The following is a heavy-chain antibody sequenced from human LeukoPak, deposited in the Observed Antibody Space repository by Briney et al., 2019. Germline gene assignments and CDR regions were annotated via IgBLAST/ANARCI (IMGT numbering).Heavy chain of an antibody. CDR1: GGSISSSSYY. CDR2: IYYSGST. V-gene: IGHV4-39*07. CDR3: STVPTTVATPWG. Sequence: SETLSLTCTVSGGSISSSSYYWGWIRQPPGKGLEWIGSIYYSGSTYYNPSLKSQVTISVDTSKNQFSLKLSSVIAADTAVYYCSTVPTTVATPWGWGQGTLVTVSS. J-gene: IGHJ4*02. D-gene: IGHD4-23*01.